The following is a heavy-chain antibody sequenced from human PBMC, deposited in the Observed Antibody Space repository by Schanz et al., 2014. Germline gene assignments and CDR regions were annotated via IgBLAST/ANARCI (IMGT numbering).Heavy chain of an antibody. D-gene: IGHD3-16*01. J-gene: IGHJ6*02. CDR1: GFTFDEYG. CDR3: AKDRQNRVNRVGYYYGMDV. Sequence: EVQLVESGGDLVQPGRSLRLSCAASGFTFDEYGMHWVRQAPGKGLEWVSGISWNSGSIGYADPVKGRFTISRDDAKNSLYLQMNSLRAEDTALYYCAKDRQNRVNRVGYYYGMDVWGQGTTVTVS. V-gene: IGHV3-9*01. CDR2: ISWNSGSI.